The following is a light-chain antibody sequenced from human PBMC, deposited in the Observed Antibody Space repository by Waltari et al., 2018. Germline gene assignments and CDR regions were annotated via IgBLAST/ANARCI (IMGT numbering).Light chain of an antibody. Sequence: SYKLTQPPSLSVSPGQTASITCSGDDLEDYYVAWYQQRPGQSPVLLIYPDTKRPSGIPERFSGSNSVNTATLTIRETQTIDDADYYCQAGDNSAVVFGGGTTLTVL. CDR3: QAGDNSAVV. CDR1: DLEDYY. V-gene: IGLV3-1*01. J-gene: IGLJ2*01. CDR2: PDT.